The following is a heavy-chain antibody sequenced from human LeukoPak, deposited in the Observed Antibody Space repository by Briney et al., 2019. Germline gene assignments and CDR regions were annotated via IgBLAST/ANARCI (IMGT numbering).Heavy chain of an antibody. CDR2: IYTSGST. CDR3: ARDVAIYCSSTSCSYYFDY. V-gene: IGHV4-4*07. D-gene: IGHD2-2*01. CDR1: GGSISSYF. Sequence: SETLSLTCTVSGGSISSYFWSWIRQPPGKGLEWIGRIYTSGSTNYNPSLKSRVTMSVDTSKNQFSLKLSSVTAADTAVYYCARDVAIYCSSTSCSYYFDYWGQGTLVTVSS. J-gene: IGHJ4*02.